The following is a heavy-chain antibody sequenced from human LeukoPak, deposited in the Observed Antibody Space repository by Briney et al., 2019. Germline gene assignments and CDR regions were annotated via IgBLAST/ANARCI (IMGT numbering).Heavy chain of an antibody. V-gene: IGHV1-3*01. J-gene: IGHJ4*02. D-gene: IGHD4-17*01. CDR2: INAGNGNT. CDR3: ARAGTVTTFFDY. Sequence: ASVKVSCKASGYTFTGYYMHWVRQAPGQRLEWMGWINAGNGNTKYSQKFQGRVTITRDTSASTAYMELSSLRSEDTAVYYCARAGTVTTFFDYWGQGTLVTVSS. CDR1: GYTFTGYY.